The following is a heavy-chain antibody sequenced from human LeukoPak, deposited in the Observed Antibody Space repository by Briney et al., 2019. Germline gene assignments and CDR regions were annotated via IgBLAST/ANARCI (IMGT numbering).Heavy chain of an antibody. CDR1: GFTYRSYW. D-gene: IGHD3-16*01. CDR3: AGYGHDGGLVH. CDR2: IKPDGSAT. V-gene: IGHV3-7*04. Sequence: GGSLRLSCATSGFTYRSYWMSWVRQAPGKGLEWVANIKPDGSATYYVDSVRGRFTISRDNAKNSLSLQMNSLRAEDTAVYYCAGYGHDGGLVHCGQGTLVTASS. J-gene: IGHJ4*02.